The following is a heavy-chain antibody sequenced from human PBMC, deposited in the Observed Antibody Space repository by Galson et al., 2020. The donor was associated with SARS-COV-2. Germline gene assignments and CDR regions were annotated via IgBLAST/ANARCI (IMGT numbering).Heavy chain of an antibody. J-gene: IGHJ5*02. CDR1: GFTFSSYA. D-gene: IGHD2-2*01. CDR2: ISYDGSNK. V-gene: IGHV3-30*04. Sequence: GGSLRLSCAASGFTFSSYAMHWVRQAPGKGLEWVAVISYDGSNKYYADSVKGRFTISRDNSKNTLYLQMNSLRAEDTAVYYCAREVVPAATDGIWFDPWGQGTLVTVSS. CDR3: AREVVPAATDGIWFDP.